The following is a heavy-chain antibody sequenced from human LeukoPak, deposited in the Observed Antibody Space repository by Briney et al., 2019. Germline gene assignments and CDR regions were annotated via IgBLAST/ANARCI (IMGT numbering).Heavy chain of an antibody. CDR2: INPNSGGT. V-gene: IGHV1-2*02. CDR1: GYTFTGYY. Sequence: ASVKVSCKASGYTFTGYYMHWVRQAPGRGLEWMGWINPNSGGTNYAQKFQGRVTMTRDTSISTAYMELSRLRSDDTAVYYCARAEDIVVVPAAVLFDYWGQGTLVTVSS. J-gene: IGHJ4*02. CDR3: ARAEDIVVVPAAVLFDY. D-gene: IGHD2-2*02.